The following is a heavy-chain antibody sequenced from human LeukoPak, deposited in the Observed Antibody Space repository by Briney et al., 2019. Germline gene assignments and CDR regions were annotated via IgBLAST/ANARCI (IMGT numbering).Heavy chain of an antibody. D-gene: IGHD3-3*01. CDR3: ERGLRFLEWLRQGNWFDP. V-gene: IGHV1-8*01. CDR2: MNPNSGNT. J-gene: IGHJ5*02. CDR1: GYTFTSYD. Sequence: ASVKVSCKASGYTFTSYDINWVRQATGQGLEWMGWMNPNSGNTGYAQKFQGRVTMTRNTSISTAYMELSSLRSEDTAVYYCERGLRFLEWLRQGNWFDPWGQGTLVTVSS.